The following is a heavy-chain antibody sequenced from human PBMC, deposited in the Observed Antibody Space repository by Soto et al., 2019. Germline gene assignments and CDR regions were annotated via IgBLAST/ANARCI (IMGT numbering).Heavy chain of an antibody. D-gene: IGHD3-10*01. CDR3: ARMYYYGSGTPTVVYYFDY. CDR2: INHRGST. CDR1: GGTFSGYY. Sequence: PSETLSLTCAVSGGTFSGYYWRWIRQSPGKGLEWMGEINHRGSTKYNPSLKSRVTISVDTSKNQFSLKLSSVTAADTAVYYCARMYYYGSGTPTVVYYFDYWGQGTLVTVSS. V-gene: IGHV4-34*01. J-gene: IGHJ4*02.